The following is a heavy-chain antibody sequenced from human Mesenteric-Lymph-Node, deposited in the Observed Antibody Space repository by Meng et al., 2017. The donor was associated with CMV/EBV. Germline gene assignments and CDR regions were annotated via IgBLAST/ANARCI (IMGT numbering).Heavy chain of an antibody. CDR2: INPSGGST. CDR1: GYTFTSYY. V-gene: IGHV1-46*01. D-gene: IGHD3-16*01. J-gene: IGHJ4*02. Sequence: SGYTFTSYYMHWVLQAPGQGLEWMGIINPSGGSTSYAQKFQGRVTMTRDTSTSTVYMELSSLRSEDTAVYYCARGTGITFGGVDFDYWGQGTLVTVSS. CDR3: ARGTGITFGGVDFDY.